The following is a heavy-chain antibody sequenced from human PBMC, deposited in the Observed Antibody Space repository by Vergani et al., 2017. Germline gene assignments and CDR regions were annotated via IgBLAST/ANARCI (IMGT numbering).Heavy chain of an antibody. D-gene: IGHD3-16*01. V-gene: IGHV3-30*02. Sequence: QVQLVESGGGVVQRGGSLRLSCATSGFTLSNYDMQWIRQGPGKGLEFVAFIQFAGSNQYYADSVKGRFTLSRDFSKNTLYLQMNSLRTDDTATDYCAKHFRGWGIDYWGQGTQVIVSS. CDR3: AKHFRGWGIDY. CDR1: GFTLSNYD. J-gene: IGHJ4*02. CDR2: IQFAGSNQ.